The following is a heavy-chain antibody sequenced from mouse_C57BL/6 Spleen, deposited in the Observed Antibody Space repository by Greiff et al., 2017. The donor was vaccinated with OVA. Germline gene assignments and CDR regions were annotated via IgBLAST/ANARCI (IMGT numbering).Heavy chain of an antibody. J-gene: IGHJ4*01. CDR1: GFTFSDYY. CDR3: ARRDKDYAMDY. CDR2: ISNGGGST. Sequence: EVQVVESGGGLVQPGGSLKLSCAASGFTFSDYYMYWVRQTPEKRLEGVAYISNGGGSTYYPDTVKGRFTISRDNAKNTLYLQMSRLKSEDTAMYYCARRDKDYAMDYWGQGTSVTVSS. V-gene: IGHV5-12*01.